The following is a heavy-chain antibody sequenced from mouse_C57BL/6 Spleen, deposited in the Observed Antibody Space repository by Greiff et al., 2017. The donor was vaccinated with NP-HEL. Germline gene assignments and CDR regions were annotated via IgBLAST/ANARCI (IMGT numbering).Heavy chain of an antibody. CDR1: GYTFTDYY. CDR3: AGGGGGNYYFDY. Sequence: QVQLKESGPELVKPGASVKISCKASGYTFTDYYINWVKQRPGQGLEWIGWIFPGSGSTYYNEKFKGKATLTVDKSSSTAYMLLSSLTSEDSAVYFCAGGGGGNYYFDYWGQGTTLTVSS. CDR2: IFPGSGST. J-gene: IGHJ2*01. V-gene: IGHV1-75*01.